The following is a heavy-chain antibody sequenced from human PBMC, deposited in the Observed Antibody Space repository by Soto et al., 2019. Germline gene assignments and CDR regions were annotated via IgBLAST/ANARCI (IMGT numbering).Heavy chain of an antibody. CDR1: GGSFSCYY. Sequence: SETLSLTCAVYGGSFSCYYWSWIRQPPGKGLEWIGEINHSGSTNYNPSLKSRVTISVDTSKNQFSLKLSSVTAEDTAVYYCATLGAVGYFTRYYYYGMDVWGQGTTVTVSS. D-gene: IGHD3-16*01. J-gene: IGHJ6*02. CDR2: INHSGST. V-gene: IGHV4-34*01. CDR3: ATLGAVGYFTRYYYYGMDV.